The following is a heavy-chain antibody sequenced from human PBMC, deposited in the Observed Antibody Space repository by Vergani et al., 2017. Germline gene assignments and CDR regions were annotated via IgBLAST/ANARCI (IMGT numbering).Heavy chain of an antibody. CDR2: IYYSGST. CDR1: NDSVSNTFYY. Sequence: QVQLQESGPGLVKPSETLSLTCTVSNDSVSNTFYYWGWIRQTPGKGLEWIGSIYYSGSTYYNPSLESRVTMSVDTSKSQFSLKLTSVTAADTAVYYCAIHLNGASGSYRDFDSWGQGTLVTVSS. V-gene: IGHV4-39*01. CDR3: AIHLNGASGSYRDFDS. D-gene: IGHD3-10*01. J-gene: IGHJ4*02.